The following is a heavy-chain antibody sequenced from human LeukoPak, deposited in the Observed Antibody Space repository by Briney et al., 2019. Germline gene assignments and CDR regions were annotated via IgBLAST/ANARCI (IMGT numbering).Heavy chain of an antibody. CDR3: ARDVLGMATITD. V-gene: IGHV3-66*01. J-gene: IGHJ4*02. D-gene: IGHD5-24*01. Sequence: GGSLRLSCAASGFTVSSNYMSWVRQAPGKGLEWVSSIYDGGTTHHADSVKGRFTISRDNSKNTLYLQMNSLTAEDTAVYYCARDVLGMATITDWGQGTLVTVSS. CDR2: IYDGGTT. CDR1: GFTVSSNY.